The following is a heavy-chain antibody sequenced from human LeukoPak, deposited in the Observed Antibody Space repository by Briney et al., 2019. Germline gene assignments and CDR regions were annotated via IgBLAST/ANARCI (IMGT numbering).Heavy chain of an antibody. CDR1: GGSFSGYY. V-gene: IGHV4-34*01. Sequence: SEALSLTCAVYGGSFSGYYWNWIRQPPGKGLEWIGEINHSGSTNYNPSLKSRVTISVDTSKNQFSLKLSSVTAADTAVYYCARGLIRGVRLPGYWGQGTLVTVSS. CDR3: ARGLIRGVRLPGY. CDR2: INHSGST. D-gene: IGHD3-10*01. J-gene: IGHJ4*02.